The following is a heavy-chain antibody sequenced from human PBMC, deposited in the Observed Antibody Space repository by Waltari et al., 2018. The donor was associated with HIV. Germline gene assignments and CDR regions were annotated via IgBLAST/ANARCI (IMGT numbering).Heavy chain of an antibody. CDR3: ATTHGSGDYDNDFDY. CDR1: GFPFSFFW. Sequence: EVRLVESGGGWVQPGGALTLTCERSGFPFSFFWLCWVRQAPGKGLEWVANINQAGTERHYVDSVRGRFTISRDNGKRSSFLQMNSLTVEDTAVYYCATTHGSGDYDNDFDYWGQGTLV. J-gene: IGHJ4*02. V-gene: IGHV3-7*01. CDR2: INQAGTER. D-gene: IGHD3-10*01.